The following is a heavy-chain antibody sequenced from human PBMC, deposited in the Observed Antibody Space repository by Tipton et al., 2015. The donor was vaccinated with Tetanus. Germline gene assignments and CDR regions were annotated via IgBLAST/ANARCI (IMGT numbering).Heavy chain of an antibody. CDR1: GGSISSSSYY. V-gene: IGHV4-39*01. CDR3: ARGGYCSSTSCYEARDTAMGNRSNGMDV. CDR2: IYYSGST. Sequence: LRLSCTVSGGSISSSSYYWGWIRQPPGKGLEWIGSIYYSGSTYYNPSLKSRVTISVDTSKNQFSLKLSSVTAADTAVYYCARGGYCSSTSCYEARDTAMGNRSNGMDVWGQGTTVTVSS. J-gene: IGHJ6*02. D-gene: IGHD2-2*01.